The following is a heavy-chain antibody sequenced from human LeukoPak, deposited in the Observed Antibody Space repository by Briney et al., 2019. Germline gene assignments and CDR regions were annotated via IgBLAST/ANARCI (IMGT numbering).Heavy chain of an antibody. CDR2: ISGSGGGT. V-gene: IGHV3-23*01. CDR1: GITLSNYG. CDR3: AKRGVVIRVILVGFQKEAYYFDS. J-gene: IGHJ4*02. D-gene: IGHD3-22*01. Sequence: GGSLRLSCAVSGITLSNYGMSWVRQAPGKGLECVAGISGSGGGTYYADSVKGRFTISRDNPKNTLYLQMNSLRAEDTAVYFCAKRGVVIRVILVGFQKEAYYFDSWGQGALVTVSS.